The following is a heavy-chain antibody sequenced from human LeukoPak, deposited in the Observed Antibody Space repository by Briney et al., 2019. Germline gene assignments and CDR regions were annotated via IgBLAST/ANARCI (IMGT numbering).Heavy chain of an antibody. V-gene: IGHV1-18*01. CDR2: ISAYNGNT. J-gene: IGHJ4*02. CDR3: ARAFYSGYDGTYFDY. Sequence: ASVKVSCKASGYTFTSYGISWVRQAPGQGLEWMGWISAYNGNTNYAQKLQGRVTMTTDTSTSTAYMELRSLRSDDTAVYYCARAFYSGYDGTYFDYWGQGTLVTVSS. CDR1: GYTFTSYG. D-gene: IGHD5-12*01.